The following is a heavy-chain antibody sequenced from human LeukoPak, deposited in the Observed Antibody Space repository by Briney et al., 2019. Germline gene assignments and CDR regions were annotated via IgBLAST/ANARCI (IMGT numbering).Heavy chain of an antibody. CDR3: AKERRTYYYDRSGYYYDDAFDI. J-gene: IGHJ3*02. CDR1: GFTFSSHA. D-gene: IGHD3-22*01. CDR2: ISDSGGRI. V-gene: IGHV3-23*01. Sequence: PGGSLRLSCAASGFTFSSHAMSWVRQAPGKGLEWVSGISDSGGRIYYADSVKGRFTISRDNSKNTLYLQMNSLRAEDTAVYYCAKERRTYYYDRSGYYYDDAFDIWDQGTKVTVSS.